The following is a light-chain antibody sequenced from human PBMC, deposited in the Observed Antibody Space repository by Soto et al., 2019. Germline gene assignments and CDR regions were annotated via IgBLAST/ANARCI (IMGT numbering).Light chain of an antibody. Sequence: DVVLTQSPLSSPVTLGQPASISCRSSQSLVYSDGNTYLSWLHQRPGQPPRLLSYKVSNRLSGVPDRLSGSGTGTDFTLNISRVEAEDVGVSYCMQLSPVPFTFRQATKMEIK. CDR3: MQLSPVPFT. CDR1: QSLVYSDGNTY. J-gene: IGKJ2*01. V-gene: IGKV2-24*01. CDR2: KVS.